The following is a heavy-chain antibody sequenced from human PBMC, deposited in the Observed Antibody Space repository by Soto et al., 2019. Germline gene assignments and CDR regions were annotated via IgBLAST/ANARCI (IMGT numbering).Heavy chain of an antibody. D-gene: IGHD3-22*01. Sequence: SVKVSCKASGGTFSSYAISWVRQAPGQGLEWMGGIIPIFGTANYAQKFQGRVTITADESTSTAYIELSSLRSEDTAVYYCARSTYYYDSSGYYQAAPLYYRGQGTLVT. CDR3: ARSTYYYDSSGYYQAAPLYY. J-gene: IGHJ4*02. V-gene: IGHV1-69*13. CDR1: GGTFSSYA. CDR2: IIPIFGTA.